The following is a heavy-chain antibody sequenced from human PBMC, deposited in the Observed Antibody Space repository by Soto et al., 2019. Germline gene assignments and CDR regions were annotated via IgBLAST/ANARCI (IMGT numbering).Heavy chain of an antibody. J-gene: IGHJ4*02. CDR2: IYYSGST. CDR3: ATDGAPRGSYDILSGYYPFDY. CDR1: GGSISSSSYY. V-gene: IGHV4-39*01. D-gene: IGHD3-9*01. Sequence: QLQESGPGLVKPSETLSLTCTVSGGSISSSSYYCGWIRQPPGKGLEWIGRIYYSGSTYYNPSPKSRATLSVHTSKSQSTVKLSAVPAANAAVYYCATDGAPRGSYDILSGYYPFDYWGKGTLVSVSS.